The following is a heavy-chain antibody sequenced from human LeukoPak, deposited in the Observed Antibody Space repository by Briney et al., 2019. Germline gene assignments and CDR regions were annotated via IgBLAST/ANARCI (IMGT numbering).Heavy chain of an antibody. CDR3: ARGPYSDFWSGYPYFDY. Sequence: SQTLSLTCTVSGGSLSSGSFYWSWVRQPAGKGLELIGRIYTSGSTNYNRSLKSRVTISVDTSKNRFSLRLSSVTAADTAVYYCARGPYSDFWSGYPYFDYWGQGTLVTVSS. J-gene: IGHJ4*02. CDR2: IYTSGST. CDR1: GGSLSSGSFY. V-gene: IGHV4-61*02. D-gene: IGHD3-3*01.